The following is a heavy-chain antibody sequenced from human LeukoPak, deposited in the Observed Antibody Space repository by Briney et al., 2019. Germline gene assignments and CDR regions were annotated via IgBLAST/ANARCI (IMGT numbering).Heavy chain of an antibody. CDR1: GFTFSSYS. J-gene: IGHJ4*02. Sequence: PGGSLRLSCAASGFTFSSYSMNWVRQAPGKGLEWVSYISSSSSTIYYADSVKGRFTISRDNAKNSLYLQMNSLRAEDTAVYYCASSIAVVPAAKKGFDYWGQGTLVTVSS. V-gene: IGHV3-48*04. CDR3: ASSIAVVPAAKKGFDY. CDR2: ISSSSSTI. D-gene: IGHD2-2*01.